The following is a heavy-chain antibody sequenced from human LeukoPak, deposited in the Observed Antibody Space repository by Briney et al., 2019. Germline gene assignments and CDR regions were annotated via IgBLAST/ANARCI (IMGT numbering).Heavy chain of an antibody. CDR2: ISYAGSTK. Sequence: PGGSLTLSCAASGFTFSSYVMHWVRQAPGKGREWVAFISYAGSTKNDADSVKGRFNISRDNSKNTVFLEMNRLGLEDAAVYYCARQGNYYDSSGSTPFDYWGQGTLVTVSS. J-gene: IGHJ4*02. CDR3: ARQGNYYDSSGSTPFDY. D-gene: IGHD3-22*01. V-gene: IGHV3-30*04. CDR1: GFTFSSYV.